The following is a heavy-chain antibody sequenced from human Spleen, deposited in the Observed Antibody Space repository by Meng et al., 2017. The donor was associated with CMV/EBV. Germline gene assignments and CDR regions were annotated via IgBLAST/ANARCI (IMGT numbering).Heavy chain of an antibody. CDR1: GFTFSYDS. CDR2: IYSGGGST. J-gene: IGHJ5*02. Sequence: GESLKISCAASGFTFSYDSMKGVRQAPGKGLEWVSVIYSGGGSTYYADSVKGRFTISGDNSKNTLYLQMNSLRAEDTGVYYCAKGITIGLPNWIDPWGQGTLVTVSS. D-gene: IGHD3-9*01. CDR3: AKGITIGLPNWIDP. V-gene: IGHV3-23*03.